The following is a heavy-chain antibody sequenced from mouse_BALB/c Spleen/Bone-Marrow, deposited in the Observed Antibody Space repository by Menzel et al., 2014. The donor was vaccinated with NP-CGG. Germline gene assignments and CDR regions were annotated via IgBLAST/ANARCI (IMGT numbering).Heavy chain of an antibody. Sequence: DVKLQESGGGLVQPGGSLRLSCTTSGFTFTDYYMSWVRQPPGKALEWLAFIRNKAYGYTTEYSASVRGRFTISRDNSQSILYLQMNPLRAEDSATYYCARFPMDYWGQGTSVTVSS. CDR2: IRNKAYGYTT. CDR3: ARFPMDY. CDR1: GFTFTDYY. J-gene: IGHJ4*01. V-gene: IGHV7-3*02.